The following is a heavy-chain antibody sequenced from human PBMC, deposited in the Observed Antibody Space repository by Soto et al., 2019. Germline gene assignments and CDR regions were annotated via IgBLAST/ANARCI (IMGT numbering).Heavy chain of an antibody. CDR3: ARDANLVDS. CDR2: ISSTSIYI. J-gene: IGHJ4*02. D-gene: IGHD2-15*01. V-gene: IGHV3-21*01. Sequence: EVQLVESGGGLVKPGGSLRLSCAASGFTFSDYSMTWVRQAPGKGLEWVSSISSTSIYIFYADSVKGRFTISRDNAKNSLYLQMNSLRAGDTGVYYCARDANLVDSWGQGTLVIVSS. CDR1: GFTFSDYS.